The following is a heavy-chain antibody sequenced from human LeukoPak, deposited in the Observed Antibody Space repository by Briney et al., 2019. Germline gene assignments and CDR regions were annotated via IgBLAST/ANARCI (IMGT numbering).Heavy chain of an antibody. CDR3: ARALSWTTESYYYMDV. CDR2: MNPNNGNT. V-gene: IGHV1-8*01. CDR1: GYTFTSYD. Sequence: ASVKVSCKASGYTFTSYDINWVRQATGQGLEWMGWMNPNNGNTGYAQKFQGRVTMTKNTSITTAYMELSSLRSEDTAVYYCARALSWTTESYYYMDVWGKGTTGTVSS. D-gene: IGHD3/OR15-3a*01. J-gene: IGHJ6*03.